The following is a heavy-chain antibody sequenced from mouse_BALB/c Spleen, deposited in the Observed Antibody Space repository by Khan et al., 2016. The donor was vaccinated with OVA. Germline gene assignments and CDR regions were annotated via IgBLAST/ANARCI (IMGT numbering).Heavy chain of an antibody. CDR3: VNHGSSSAWFTY. V-gene: IGHV1-7*01. CDR1: DYTFTNYW. J-gene: IGHJ3*01. Sequence: QVQLQQSGAELAKPGASVKMSCKASDYTFTNYWMHWVKQRPGQGLEWIGYINPSTDYTEYNQKFKEKATLTADKYSSTAYLQLSSLTSEDSAVYYCVNHGSSSAWFTYWGQGTLVTVSA. CDR2: INPSTDYT. D-gene: IGHD1-1*01.